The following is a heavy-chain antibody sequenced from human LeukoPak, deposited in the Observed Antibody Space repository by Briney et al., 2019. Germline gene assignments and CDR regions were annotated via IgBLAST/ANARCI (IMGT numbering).Heavy chain of an antibody. CDR1: GGSFSSYY. J-gene: IGHJ4*02. V-gene: IGHV4-59*01. D-gene: IGHD3-3*01. CDR3: ARDGVVPARYYFDY. Sequence: NPSETLSLTCAVYGGSFSSYYWSWIRQPPGKGLEWIGYIYYSGSTNYNPSLKSRVTISVDTSKNQFSLKLSSVTAADTAVYYCARDGVVPARYYFDYWGQGTLVTVSS. CDR2: IYYSGST.